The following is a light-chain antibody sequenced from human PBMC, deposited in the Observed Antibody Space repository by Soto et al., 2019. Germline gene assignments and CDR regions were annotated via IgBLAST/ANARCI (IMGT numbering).Light chain of an antibody. CDR1: QSVSSSY. V-gene: IGKV3D-20*02. CDR2: GAS. J-gene: IGKJ5*01. CDR3: QQRSDWPLT. Sequence: EIVLPQSPGTLSLSPGERATLSCRASQSVSSSYLAWYQQKPGQAPRLLIYGASSRATGIPDRFNGNGSETEFTLTIDSLQSEDFAVYYCQQRSDWPLTVGQGTRLEI.